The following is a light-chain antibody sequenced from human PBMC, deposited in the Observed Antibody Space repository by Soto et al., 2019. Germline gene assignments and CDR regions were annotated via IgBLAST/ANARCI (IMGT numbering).Light chain of an antibody. J-gene: IGKJ1*01. V-gene: IGKV3-15*01. CDR3: QHYSNWPPWT. Sequence: EIVLTQSPATLSLSPGERATLSCRASQSVSSYLAWYQQKPGQPPRLFIYGATSRATGVPAKFRGSRSGTEFTLTISSLQSEDVAVYYCQHYSNWPPWTFGQGTKVDIK. CDR2: GAT. CDR1: QSVSSY.